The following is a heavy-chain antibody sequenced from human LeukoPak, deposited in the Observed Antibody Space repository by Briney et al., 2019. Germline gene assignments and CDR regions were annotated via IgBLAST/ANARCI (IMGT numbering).Heavy chain of an antibody. J-gene: IGHJ5*02. D-gene: IGHD3-22*01. CDR1: GFTFSSYE. CDR2: ISSSGSTI. CDR3: ARVPYYYDSSGYGWFDP. Sequence: GGSLRPSCAASGFTFSSYEMSWVRQAPGKGLEWVSYISSSGSTIYYADSVKGRFTISRDNAKNSLYLQMNSLRAEDTAVYYCARVPYYYDSSGYGWFDPWGQGTLVTVSS. V-gene: IGHV3-48*03.